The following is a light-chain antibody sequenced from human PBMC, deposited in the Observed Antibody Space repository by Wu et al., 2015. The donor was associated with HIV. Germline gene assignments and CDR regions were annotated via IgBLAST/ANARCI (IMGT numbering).Light chain of an antibody. V-gene: IGKV1-5*03. CDR3: QQYNSYPYS. CDR2: KAS. J-gene: IGKJ2*03. Sequence: DIQMTQSPSTLSAPVGDRATITCRASQSISSWLAWYQQKPGKAPKLLIYKASSLQSGVPSRFSGSGSGTEFTLTISSLQPDDFATYYCQQYNSYPYSFGQGTKLEIK. CDR1: QSISSW.